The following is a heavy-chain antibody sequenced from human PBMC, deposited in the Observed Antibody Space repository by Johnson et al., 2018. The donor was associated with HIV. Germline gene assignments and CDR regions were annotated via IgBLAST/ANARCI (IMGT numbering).Heavy chain of an antibody. V-gene: IGHV3-7*01. CDR1: GFTVSSTY. CDR2: IKQDGSEK. J-gene: IGHJ3*02. D-gene: IGHD6-19*01. CDR3: ARDRARWSSGWYNDAFDI. Sequence: VQLVESGGGLIQPGGSLRLSCAASGFTVSSTYMSWVRQAPGKGLEWVANIKQDGSEKYYVDSVKGRFTISRDNAKNSLYLQMNSLRAEDTAVYYCARDRARWSSGWYNDAFDIWGQGTMVTVSS.